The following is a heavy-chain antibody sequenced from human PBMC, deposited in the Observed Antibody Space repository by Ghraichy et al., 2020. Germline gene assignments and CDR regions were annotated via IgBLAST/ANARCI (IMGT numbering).Heavy chain of an antibody. CDR2: IYHSGST. J-gene: IGHJ4*02. CDR3: ARQRITMIVVVESFDY. D-gene: IGHD3-22*01. V-gene: IGHV4-38-2*01. Sequence: SETLSLTCAVSGYSISSGYYWGWIRQPPGKGLEWIGSIYHSGSTYYNPSLKSRVTISVDTSKNQFSLKLSSVTAADTAVYYCARQRITMIVVVESFDYWGQGTLVTVSS. CDR1: GYSISSGYY.